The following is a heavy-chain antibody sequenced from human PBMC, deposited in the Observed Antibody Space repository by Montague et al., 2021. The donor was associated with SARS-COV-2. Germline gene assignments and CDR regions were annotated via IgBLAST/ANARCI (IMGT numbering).Heavy chain of an antibody. J-gene: IGHJ4*02. CDR1: GGSITGFS. D-gene: IGHD6-6*01. V-gene: IGHV4-4*07. CDR2: VTTSGTT. Sequence: SETLSLTCAVSGGSITGFSWSWVRQPAGKGLEWIGRVTTSGTTNXNPSLRSRVTMSVDTSKNQFSLNLNSATAADTAIYYCARTPTRPLSLDSWGQGTLVTVSS. CDR3: ARTPTRPLSLDS.